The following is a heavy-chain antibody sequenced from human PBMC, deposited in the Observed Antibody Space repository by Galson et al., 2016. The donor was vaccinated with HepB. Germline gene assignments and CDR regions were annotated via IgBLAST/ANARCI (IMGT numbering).Heavy chain of an antibody. CDR1: GFTLSTYG. CDR3: ARDRRSSWFDDSRFGRFDY. J-gene: IGHJ4*02. CDR2: IWYDGNSK. D-gene: IGHD6-13*01. V-gene: IGHV3-33*01. Sequence: SLRLSCAASGFTLSTYGMHWVRQAPGKGLEWVALIWYDGNSKYYADSVKGRFTISRDNSKNTLYLQMTSLRAEDTAVYYCARDRRSSWFDDSRFGRFDYWGQGTLVTVSS.